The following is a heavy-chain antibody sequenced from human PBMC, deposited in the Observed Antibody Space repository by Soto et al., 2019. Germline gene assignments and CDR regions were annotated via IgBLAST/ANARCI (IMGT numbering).Heavy chain of an antibody. Sequence: GGSLRLSCAASGFTFSSYGMHWVRQAPGKGLEWVAVISYDGSNKYYADSVKGRFTISRDNSKNTLYLQMNSLRAEDTAVYYCAKDSYYDSSGPTQFDYWGQGTLVTVSS. CDR1: GFTFSSYG. V-gene: IGHV3-30*18. CDR2: ISYDGSNK. D-gene: IGHD3-22*01. J-gene: IGHJ4*02. CDR3: AKDSYYDSSGPTQFDY.